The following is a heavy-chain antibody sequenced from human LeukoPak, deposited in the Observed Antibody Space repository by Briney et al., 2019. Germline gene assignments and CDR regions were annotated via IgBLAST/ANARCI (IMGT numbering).Heavy chain of an antibody. CDR2: MTPDSGDT. D-gene: IGHD4-23*01. CDR3: TRAVHGGDLNY. J-gene: IGHJ4*02. CDR1: GYTFTSYD. Sequence: GASVKVSCTASGYTFTSYDINWVRQATGQGLEWMGWMTPDSGDTGYAQKFQGRVTMTRDTSISTAYMELRSLRSDDTAVYYCTRAVHGGDLNYWGQGTLVTVSS. V-gene: IGHV1-8*01.